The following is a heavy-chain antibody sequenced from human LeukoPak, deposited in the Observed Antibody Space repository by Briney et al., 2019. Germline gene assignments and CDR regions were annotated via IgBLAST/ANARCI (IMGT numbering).Heavy chain of an antibody. CDR1: GFTFSTYW. Sequence: PGGPLRLSCAASGFTFSTYWMSWVRQAPGKGLEWVANIKTDGSEKYCVDSVRGRFTISRDNAKNSMYLQMNSLTTEDTAVYYCAREVPWYAFKYDAFDIWGLGTMVTVSS. J-gene: IGHJ3*02. CDR2: IKTDGSEK. D-gene: IGHD3-10*01. CDR3: AREVPWYAFKYDAFDI. V-gene: IGHV3-7*01.